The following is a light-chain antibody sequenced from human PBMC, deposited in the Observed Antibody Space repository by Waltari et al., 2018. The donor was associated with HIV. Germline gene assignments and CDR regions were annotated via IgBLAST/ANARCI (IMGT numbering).Light chain of an antibody. CDR1: QSVGSN. J-gene: IGKJ2*01. CDR2: GAS. V-gene: IGKV3-15*01. Sequence: IVMTQSPATLSVSPGERATLSCRSSQSVGSNLAWYQRKPAQAPRLVIYGASTRATRVPDRLSGSGSGTEFTLNISSLQSEDLAVYYCQQYNNWPYTFGQGTKLESK. CDR3: QQYNNWPYT.